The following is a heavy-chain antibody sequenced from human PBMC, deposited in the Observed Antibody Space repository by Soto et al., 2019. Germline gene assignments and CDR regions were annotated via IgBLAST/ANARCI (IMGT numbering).Heavy chain of an antibody. V-gene: IGHV1-69*06. D-gene: IGHD3-22*01. CDR3: ARPKRSGYDRGDSYYHTMDV. J-gene: IGHJ6*02. CDR1: GGTSSNFV. Sequence: QVQLVQSGAEVKNSGSSVKVSCKASGGTSSNFVITWVRQVPGQGREWLGGILPMFGAIKYAQKFQDRLTITADSSTNTASMELGSLRSEDTAVYYCARPKRSGYDRGDSYYHTMDVWGHGPTVTVS. CDR2: ILPMFGAI.